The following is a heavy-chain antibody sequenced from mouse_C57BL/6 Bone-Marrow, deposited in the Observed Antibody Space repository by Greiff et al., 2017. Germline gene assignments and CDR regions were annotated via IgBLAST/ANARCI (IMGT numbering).Heavy chain of an antibody. CDR3: TQPYAMDY. J-gene: IGHJ4*01. V-gene: IGHV14-1*01. Sequence: EVQLQQPGAELVRPGASVKLSCTASGFNFKDYYMHWVKQRPEQGLEWIGRIDPEDGDTEYAPKFQGKATMTADPSSNTAYLQLSSLTSEDTAVYYCTQPYAMDYGGQGTSVTVSS. CDR1: GFNFKDYY. CDR2: IDPEDGDT.